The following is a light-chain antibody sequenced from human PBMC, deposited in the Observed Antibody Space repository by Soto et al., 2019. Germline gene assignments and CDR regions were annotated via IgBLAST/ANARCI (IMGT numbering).Light chain of an antibody. J-gene: IGKJ1*01. CDR2: AAS. CDR3: QQSYNTPWT. V-gene: IGKV1-39*01. Sequence: DIQMTQSPSSLSASVGDRVTITCRATQSISSYLNWYQQKPGKAPKLLIYAASNLQRGVPSRFGGSGSGTDFTLTSSSLQPEDFATYYCQQSYNTPWTFGQGTEVEIK. CDR1: QSISSY.